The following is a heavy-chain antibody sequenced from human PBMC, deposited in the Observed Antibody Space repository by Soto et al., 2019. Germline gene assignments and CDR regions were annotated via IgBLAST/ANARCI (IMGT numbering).Heavy chain of an antibody. CDR1: GYTLTELS. D-gene: IGHD3-22*01. J-gene: IGHJ4*02. CDR2: FDPEDGET. Sequence: ASVKVSCKVSGYTLTELSMHWLRRSAGKGLEWMGGFDPEDGETIYAQKFQGRVTMTEDTSTDTAYMELSSLRSEDTAVYYCATDGGPTYYYDSSGYSFDYWGQGTLVTVSS. CDR3: ATDGGPTYYYDSSGYSFDY. V-gene: IGHV1-24*01.